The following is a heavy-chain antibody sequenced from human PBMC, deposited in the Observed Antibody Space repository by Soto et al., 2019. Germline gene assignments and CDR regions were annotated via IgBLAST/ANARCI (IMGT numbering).Heavy chain of an antibody. J-gene: IGHJ1*01. CDR1: GGSISSGDYY. D-gene: IGHD4-17*01. V-gene: IGHV4-30-4*01. Sequence: QVQLQESGPGLVKPSQTLSLTCTVSGGSISSGDYYWRWIRQPPGKGLAWIGYIYYSGSTYYNPSLKSRVTISVDTSKNQFSLKLSSVTAADTAVYYCARSPGDYGDYYFQHWGQGTLVTVSS. CDR2: IYYSGST. CDR3: ARSPGDYGDYYFQH.